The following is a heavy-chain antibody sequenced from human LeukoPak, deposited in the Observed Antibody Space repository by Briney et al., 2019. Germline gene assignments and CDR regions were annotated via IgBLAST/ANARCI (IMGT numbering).Heavy chain of an antibody. CDR2: ISSRSSNI. V-gene: IGHV3-21*01. CDR1: GFTFSSYS. J-gene: IGHJ4*02. Sequence: PGGSLRLSCTASGFTFSSYSMNWVRQAPGKGLEWVSSISSRSSNIYYADSVKGRFTISRDTGKNSLYLQMNSLSAEDTAVYFCAREAYSGYSFDDWGQGTLVTVSS. CDR3: AREAYSGYSFDD. D-gene: IGHD5-12*01.